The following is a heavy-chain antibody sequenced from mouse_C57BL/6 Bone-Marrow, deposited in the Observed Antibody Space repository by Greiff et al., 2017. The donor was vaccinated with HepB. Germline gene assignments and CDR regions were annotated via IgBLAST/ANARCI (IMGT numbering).Heavy chain of an antibody. D-gene: IGHD2-2*01. CDR1: GFTFSSYT. Sequence: EVKLMESGGGLVKPGGSLKLSCAASGFTFSSYTMSWVRQTPEKRLEWVATISGGGGNTYYPDSVKGRFTISRDNAKNTLYLQMSSLRSEDTALYYCAKGYGYYFDYWGQGTTLTVSS. CDR3: AKGYGYYFDY. V-gene: IGHV5-9*01. CDR2: ISGGGGNT. J-gene: IGHJ2*01.